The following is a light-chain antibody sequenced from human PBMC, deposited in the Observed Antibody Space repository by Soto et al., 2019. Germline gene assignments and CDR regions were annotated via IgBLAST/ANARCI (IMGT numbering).Light chain of an antibody. CDR1: QSVSSSF. CDR2: GAS. CDR3: QQYGSSPPT. J-gene: IGKJ5*01. Sequence: EIVLAQSPGTLSLSPGERATLSCRASQSVSSSFLAWYQKKPGQAPRILIYGASSRATGIPDRFSGSGSGTHFTLTISRLEPEDFAVYYCQQYGSSPPTFGQGTRLEIK. V-gene: IGKV3-20*01.